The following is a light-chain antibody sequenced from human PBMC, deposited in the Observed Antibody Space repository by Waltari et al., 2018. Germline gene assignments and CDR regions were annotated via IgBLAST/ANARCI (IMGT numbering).Light chain of an antibody. V-gene: IGKV3-11*01. CDR2: DAS. CDR1: QSVSVY. J-gene: IGKJ1*01. Sequence: EVVLTQSPATLSLSPGDRATLPCRASQSVSVYLAWYQQKPGQAPRLPIYDASDRATGVPARFRGSGSGTDFTLTISSLEPEDFAVDYCQQRTDRSPVTFGQGTRVEMK. CDR3: QQRTDRSPVT.